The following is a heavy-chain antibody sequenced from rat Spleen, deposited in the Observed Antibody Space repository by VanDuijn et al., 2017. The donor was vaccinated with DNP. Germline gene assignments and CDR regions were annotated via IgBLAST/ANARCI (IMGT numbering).Heavy chain of an antibody. J-gene: IGHJ3*01. Sequence: QVQLKESGPGLVQPSQTLSLTCTVSGFSLTSYTVSWVRQPPGKGLEWIAGISSDGRTYYNSALKSRLSISRDTSKSQVFLKMNSLQTEDTAIYFCTRDWIRGPFAYWGQGTLVTVSS. CDR3: TRDWIRGPFAY. CDR2: ISSDGRT. V-gene: IGHV2-6*01. CDR1: GFSLTSYT. D-gene: IGHD4-3*01.